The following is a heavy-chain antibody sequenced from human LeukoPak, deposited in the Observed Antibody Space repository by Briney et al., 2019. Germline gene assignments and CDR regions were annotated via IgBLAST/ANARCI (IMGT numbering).Heavy chain of an antibody. D-gene: IGHD6-19*01. CDR2: IKQDGSEK. CDR1: GFTFSSYW. J-gene: IGHJ4*02. CDR3: AKDDIAVAAYYFDY. Sequence: GGSLRLSCAASGFTFSSYWMNWVRQAPGKGLEWVANIKQDGSEKYYVDSVKGRFTISRDNAKNSLYLQMYSLRAEDTAVYYCAKDDIAVAAYYFDYWGQGTLVTVSS. V-gene: IGHV3-7*05.